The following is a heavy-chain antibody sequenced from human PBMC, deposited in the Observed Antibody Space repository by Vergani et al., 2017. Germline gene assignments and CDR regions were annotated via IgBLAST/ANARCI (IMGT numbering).Heavy chain of an antibody. D-gene: IGHD2-21*01. CDR3: TTDPRYCGDGSCDWLRDHHYYGMDV. CDR1: GFSFRNAW. CDR2: IKSTFDRGTT. V-gene: IGHV3-15*07. Sequence: EVQLVESGGGIVKPGGSLRLSCVASGFSFRNAWMNWVRRTPGKGLEWVGRIKSTFDRGTTDYAAAVKGRFTISRDDSKNTLFLQMNDLKTEDIGVYYCTTDPRYCGDGSCDWLRDHHYYGMDVWGQGTTVTVSS. J-gene: IGHJ6*02.